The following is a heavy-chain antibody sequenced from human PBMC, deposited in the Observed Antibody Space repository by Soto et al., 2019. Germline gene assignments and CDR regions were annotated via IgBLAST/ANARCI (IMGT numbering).Heavy chain of an antibody. Sequence: GGSLRLSCAASGFTFSSYAMSWVRQAPGKGLEWVSAISGSGGSTYYADAVKGRFTISRDNSKNTLYLQMNSLRAEDTAVYYCAKDKGRGSGWYARNHYYYYGMDVWGQGTTVTVSS. D-gene: IGHD6-19*01. V-gene: IGHV3-23*01. J-gene: IGHJ6*02. CDR2: ISGSGGST. CDR3: AKDKGRGSGWYARNHYYYYGMDV. CDR1: GFTFSSYA.